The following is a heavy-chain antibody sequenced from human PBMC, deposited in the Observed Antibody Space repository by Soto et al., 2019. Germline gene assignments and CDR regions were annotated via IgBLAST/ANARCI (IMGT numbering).Heavy chain of an antibody. Sequence: GSVKVSCKVPENNLTELTIDWLRQAPGKGLEWMGRSAPEEGEPIYPQKFQGRVSMTEDPSTDTAYMELTSLRFEDTAVYFCAADRKIVGTIGAFDFWGQGTVVTV. CDR2: SAPEEGEP. J-gene: IGHJ4*02. V-gene: IGHV1-24*01. D-gene: IGHD1-26*01. CDR1: ENNLTELT. CDR3: AADRKIVGTIGAFDF.